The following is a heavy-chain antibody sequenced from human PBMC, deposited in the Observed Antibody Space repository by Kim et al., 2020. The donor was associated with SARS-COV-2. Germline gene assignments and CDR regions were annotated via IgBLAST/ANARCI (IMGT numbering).Heavy chain of an antibody. CDR1: GFTFSSYS. Sequence: GGSLRLSCAASGFTFSSYSMNWVRQAPGKGLEWVSSISSSSSYIYYADSVKGRFTISRDNAKNSLYLQMNSLRAEDTAVYYCARDGVYGQAGGDLGQGTLVTVSS. V-gene: IGHV3-21*01. D-gene: IGHD4-17*01. J-gene: IGHJ4*02. CDR2: ISSSSSYI. CDR3: ARDGVYGQAGGD.